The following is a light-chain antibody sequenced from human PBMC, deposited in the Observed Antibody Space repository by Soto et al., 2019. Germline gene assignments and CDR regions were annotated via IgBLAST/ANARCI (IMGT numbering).Light chain of an antibody. V-gene: IGKV1-27*01. Sequence: IQLTQSPSSLCASVGDRVTITCRASQVIGNYLAWYQQKTGKVPKILIYGAYTLQSGVPSRFSGSGSGTDFTLTISSLQPEDVAIYYCQKYNSGLITFGQGTRLEIK. CDR1: QVIGNY. CDR2: GAY. CDR3: QKYNSGLIT. J-gene: IGKJ5*01.